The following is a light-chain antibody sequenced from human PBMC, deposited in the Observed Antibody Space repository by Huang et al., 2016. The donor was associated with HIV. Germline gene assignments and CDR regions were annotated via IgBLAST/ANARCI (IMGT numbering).Light chain of an antibody. J-gene: IGKJ4*01. CDR2: DAS. Sequence: VLTQLPATLSLSPGERATLSCRASQSISRYLAWYQQKPGQAPRLLIYDASKRATDIPARFNGSGSGTDFTLTISSLKPEDTALYYCQEYDNWPRLILGGGTKLEIK. CDR3: QEYDNWPRLI. V-gene: IGKV3-11*01. CDR1: QSISRY.